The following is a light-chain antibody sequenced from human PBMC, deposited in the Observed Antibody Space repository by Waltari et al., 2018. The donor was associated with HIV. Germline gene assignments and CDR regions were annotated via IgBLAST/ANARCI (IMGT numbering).Light chain of an antibody. V-gene: IGLV1-44*01. CDR2: NNN. CDR1: SPNIGSNT. CDR3: AAWDDSLNGVI. Sequence: QSVLTQPPSASGTPGPRVTISCSGSSPNIGSNTVNWYQQLPGTAPKLLIYNNNQRPSGVPDRFSGSKSGTSASLAISGLQSEDEADYYCAAWDDSLNGVIFGGGTKLTVL. J-gene: IGLJ2*01.